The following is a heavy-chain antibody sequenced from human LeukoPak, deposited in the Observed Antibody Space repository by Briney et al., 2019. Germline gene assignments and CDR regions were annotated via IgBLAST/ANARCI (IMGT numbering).Heavy chain of an antibody. CDR3: ARVSVHGYSDN. CDR1: GGSISNYY. J-gene: IGHJ4*02. D-gene: IGHD3-10*01. CDR2: IYYTGST. V-gene: IGHV4-59*01. Sequence: SETLSLTCTVSGGSISNYYWNWIRQPPGKGLEWIGYIYYTGSTKYNPSLKSRVTISVDTSKNQFSLKLSSVTAADTAVYYCARVSVHGYSDNWGQGTLVTVSS.